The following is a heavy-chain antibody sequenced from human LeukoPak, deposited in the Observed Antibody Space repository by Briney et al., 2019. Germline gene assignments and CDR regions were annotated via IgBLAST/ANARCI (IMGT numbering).Heavy chain of an antibody. D-gene: IGHD3-10*01. J-gene: IGHJ4*02. Sequence: SVKVSCKASGGTFSSYAISWVRQAPGQGLEWMGGIIPIFGTANYAQKFQGRVTITADESTSTAYMELSSLRSEDTAVYYCARVAARGVDYGSGSRDYWGQGTLVTVSS. CDR1: GGTFSSYA. V-gene: IGHV1-69*13. CDR3: ARVAARGVDYGSGSRDY. CDR2: IIPIFGTA.